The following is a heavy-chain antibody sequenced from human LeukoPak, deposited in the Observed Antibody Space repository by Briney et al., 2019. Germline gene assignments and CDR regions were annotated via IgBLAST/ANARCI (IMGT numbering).Heavy chain of an antibody. CDR3: ARAHPKYAGSSHAYYV. V-gene: IGHV3-13*01. J-gene: IGHJ3*01. Sequence: GGSLRLSCAASGFTFSNYDMHWVRQVTGRGLEWVSSIGTAGDTYSLGTVKSGFTHSREKDKNSLNLQINSLRDGGTAMYFCARAHPKYAGSSHAYYVWGQGTMVTVSA. CDR1: GFTFSNYD. CDR2: IGTAGDT. D-gene: IGHD3-10*01.